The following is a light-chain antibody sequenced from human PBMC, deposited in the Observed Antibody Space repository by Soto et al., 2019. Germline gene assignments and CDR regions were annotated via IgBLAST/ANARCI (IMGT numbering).Light chain of an antibody. V-gene: IGLV2-14*01. Sequence: QSALTQPASVSGSPGQSITISCTGTSSDIGTYIYVSWYLQHPGKAPKLLIYEVGNRPSGVSNRFSGSKSGNTASLTISGLQAEDEADYYCCSYVGATTYVFGSGTKLTVL. CDR1: SSDIGTYIY. J-gene: IGLJ1*01. CDR3: CSYVGATTYV. CDR2: EVG.